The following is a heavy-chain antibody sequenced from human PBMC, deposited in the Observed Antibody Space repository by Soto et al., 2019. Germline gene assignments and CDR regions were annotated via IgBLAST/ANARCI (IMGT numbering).Heavy chain of an antibody. J-gene: IGHJ2*01. CDR1: GFTFSSYA. CDR3: ATRTTGWYFDL. Sequence: EVQLLESGGGLVRPGGSLRLSCAASGFTFSSYAMNWVRQAPGKGLEWVSVISGRGGSTSYAGSVQGRFTISRDNSKNTLYLQMNRLRAEDTAVYYCATRTTGWYFDLWGRGTLVTVSS. CDR2: ISGRGGST. V-gene: IGHV3-23*01.